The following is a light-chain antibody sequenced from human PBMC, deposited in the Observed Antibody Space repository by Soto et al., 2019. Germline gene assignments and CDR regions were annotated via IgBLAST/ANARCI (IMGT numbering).Light chain of an antibody. Sequence: QPVLTQPRSVSGSPGQSVTISCTGTSSDVGAYNYVSWYQQYPDKAPKLLIYDVNKRPSGVPDRFSGSKSGDTASLTISGLQAEDEADYYCSSYAGSYTLYVFGTGTQLTVL. V-gene: IGLV2-11*01. CDR1: SSDVGAYNY. J-gene: IGLJ1*01. CDR3: SSYAGSYTLYV. CDR2: DVN.